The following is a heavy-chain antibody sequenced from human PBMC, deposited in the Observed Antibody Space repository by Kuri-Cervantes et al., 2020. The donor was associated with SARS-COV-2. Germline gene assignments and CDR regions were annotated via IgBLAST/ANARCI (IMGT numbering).Heavy chain of an antibody. Sequence: LRLSCTVSDDSMSNGDYHWSWIRQPPGKGLEWIGYISHSGSTHYNPSLKSRVTMSLDRSKNQFSLKLSSLTAADTAVYYCARVVQWRLLSDDYYYMDVWGKGTTVTVSS. D-gene: IGHD6-25*01. J-gene: IGHJ6*03. CDR2: ISHSGST. CDR1: DDSMSNGDYH. V-gene: IGHV4-30-2*01. CDR3: ARVVQWRLLSDDYYYMDV.